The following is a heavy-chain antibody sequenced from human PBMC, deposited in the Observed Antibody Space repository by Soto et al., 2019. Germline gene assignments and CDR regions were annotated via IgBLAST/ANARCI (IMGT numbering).Heavy chain of an antibody. Sequence: QVQLVESGGGVVQPGRSLRLSCAASGFTFSSYGMHWVRQAPGKGLEWVAVIWYDGSNKYYADSVKGRFTISRDNSKNXLYLQMNSLRAEDTAVYYCARVWGSGWDPSGYFDLWGRGTLVTVSS. V-gene: IGHV3-33*01. CDR2: IWYDGSNK. D-gene: IGHD6-19*01. CDR1: GFTFSSYG. CDR3: ARVWGSGWDPSGYFDL. J-gene: IGHJ2*01.